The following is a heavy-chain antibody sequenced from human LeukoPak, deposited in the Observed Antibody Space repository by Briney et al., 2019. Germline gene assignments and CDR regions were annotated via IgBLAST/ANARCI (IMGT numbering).Heavy chain of an antibody. CDR1: GGSFSGYY. CDR2: VNHSGST. D-gene: IGHD6-13*01. CDR3: ARGTDRIAASDY. Sequence: PSETLSLTCADYGGSFSGYYWSWIRQPPGKGLEWIGEVNHSGSTNYNPSLKSRVAISVDTSKNQFSLKLSSVTAADTAVYYCARGTDRIAASDYWGQGTLVTVSS. J-gene: IGHJ4*02. V-gene: IGHV4-34*01.